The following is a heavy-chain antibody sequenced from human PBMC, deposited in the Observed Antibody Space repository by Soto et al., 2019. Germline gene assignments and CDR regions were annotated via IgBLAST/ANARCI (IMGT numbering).Heavy chain of an antibody. Sequence: SETLSLTCTVSGGSISNYYCSWIRQTPGKGLEYIGFIYNSGTTNYHPSLKSRVTISIDTSKSQFYLKLTSVTAADTAVYYCARHLGEGYFDYWGQGTLVTVSS. CDR3: ARHLGEGYFDY. CDR2: IYNSGTT. J-gene: IGHJ4*02. CDR1: GGSISNYY. V-gene: IGHV4-59*13.